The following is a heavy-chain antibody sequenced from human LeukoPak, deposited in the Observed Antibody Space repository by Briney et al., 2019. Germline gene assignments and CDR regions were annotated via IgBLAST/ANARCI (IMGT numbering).Heavy chain of an antibody. V-gene: IGHV1-2*02. Sequence: GESLKISCKGSGYTFTGYYMHWVRQAPGQGLEWMGWINTKSGGTNYAEKFQGRVTMTRDTSISTAYMELSRLRSDDSAVYYCARAAVVAGSTETFDPWGQGTLVTVSS. D-gene: IGHD6-19*01. CDR2: INTKSGGT. CDR3: ARAAVVAGSTETFDP. CDR1: GYTFTGYY. J-gene: IGHJ5*02.